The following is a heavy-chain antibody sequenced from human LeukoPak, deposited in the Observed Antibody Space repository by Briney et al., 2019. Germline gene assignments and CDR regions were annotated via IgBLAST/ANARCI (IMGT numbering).Heavy chain of an antibody. CDR1: GYTFTSYG. Sequence: ASVTVSCKASGYTFTSYGISWVRQAPGQGLEWMGWISAYNGNTNYAQKLQGRVTMTTDTSTSTAYMELRSLRSDDMAVYYCARDVGSSWYRGRGGVFDYWGQGTLVTVSS. CDR3: ARDVGSSWYRGRGGVFDY. CDR2: ISAYNGNT. V-gene: IGHV1-18*03. D-gene: IGHD6-13*01. J-gene: IGHJ4*02.